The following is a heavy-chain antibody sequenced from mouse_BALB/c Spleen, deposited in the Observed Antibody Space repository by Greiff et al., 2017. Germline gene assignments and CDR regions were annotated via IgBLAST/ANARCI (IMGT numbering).Heavy chain of an antibody. CDR2: ISSGGSYT. D-gene: IGHD2-1*01. CDR3: ARHYGNYDYYAMDY. J-gene: IGHJ4*01. V-gene: IGHV5-9-3*01. CDR1: GFTFSSYA. Sequence: DVQLVESGGGLVKPGGSLKLSCAASGFTFSSYAMSWVRQTPEKRLEWVATISSGGSYTYYPDSVKGRFTISRDNAKNTLYLQMSSLRSEDTAMYYCARHYGNYDYYAMDYWGQGTSVTVSS.